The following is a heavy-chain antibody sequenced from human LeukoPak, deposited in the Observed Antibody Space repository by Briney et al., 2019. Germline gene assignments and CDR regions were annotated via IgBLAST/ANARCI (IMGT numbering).Heavy chain of an antibody. J-gene: IGHJ3*02. V-gene: IGHV4-59*01. CDR2: IFYTGNT. CDR1: GGSISPYC. CDR3: ARHYYDSGGYDAFDI. D-gene: IGHD3-22*01. Sequence: SETLSLTCTVSGGSISPYCWSWIRQPPGKGLEWIGYIFYTGNTNYNPSLKSRVTISVDTSKNQFSLKLNSVAAADTAVFYCARHYYDSGGYDAFDIWGQGTMVTVSS.